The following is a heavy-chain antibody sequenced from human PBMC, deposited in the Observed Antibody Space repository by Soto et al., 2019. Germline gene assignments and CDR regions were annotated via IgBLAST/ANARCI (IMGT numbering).Heavy chain of an antibody. J-gene: IGHJ4*02. CDR1: GGSISSYY. V-gene: IGHV4-59*08. CDR2: IYCSGST. CDR3: ARRWGSAADY. D-gene: IGHD2-15*01. Sequence: PSETLSLTCTVSGGSISSYYWSWIRQPPGKGLEWIGYIYCSGSTNYNPSLKSRVTISVDTSKNQFSLKLSSVTAADTAVYYCARRWGSAADYWGQGTLVTVSS.